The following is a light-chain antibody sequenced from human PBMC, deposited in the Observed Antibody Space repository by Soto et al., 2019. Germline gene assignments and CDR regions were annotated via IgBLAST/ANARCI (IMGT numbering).Light chain of an antibody. CDR3: SSYTTSNTFYV. J-gene: IGLJ1*01. V-gene: IGLV2-14*03. Sequence: QSALTQPASVSGSPGQSITISCTGTSSDVGGYNYVSWYQQYPGKAPKLMIYDVSNRPSGVSNRFSGSESGNTASLTISGLQAEDEADYYCSSYTTSNTFYVFGTGTKVTVL. CDR2: DVS. CDR1: SSDVGGYNY.